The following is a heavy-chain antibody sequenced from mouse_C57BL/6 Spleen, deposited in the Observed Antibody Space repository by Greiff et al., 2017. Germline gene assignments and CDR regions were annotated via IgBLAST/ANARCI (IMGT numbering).Heavy chain of an antibody. V-gene: IGHV5-17*01. D-gene: IGHD1-1*02. J-gene: IGHJ4*01. CDR2: ISSGSSTI. Sequence: EVQLVEPGGGFVKPGGSLKLSCAASGFTFSDYGMHWVRQAPEKGLEWVAYISSGSSTIYYAHTVKGRFTISRDTAKHTLFLQMTSLRSEVTAMYYCARVGGNYYAMDYWGQGTSVTVSS. CDR3: ARVGGNYYAMDY. CDR1: GFTFSDYG.